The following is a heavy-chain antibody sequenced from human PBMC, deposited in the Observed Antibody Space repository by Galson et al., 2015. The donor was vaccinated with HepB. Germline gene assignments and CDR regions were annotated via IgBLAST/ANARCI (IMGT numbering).Heavy chain of an antibody. Sequence: SLRLSCATSGFIFRNYGMHWVRQAPGKGLEWVAVIWDDGGDQKYADSVRGRFTISRDNSRNTLYLQMSSLRVEDAALYYCAKLDSSGCSWGQGTLVTVSS. V-gene: IGHV3-33*06. D-gene: IGHD3-22*01. CDR3: AKLDSSGCS. J-gene: IGHJ4*02. CDR2: IWDDGGDQ. CDR1: GFIFRNYG.